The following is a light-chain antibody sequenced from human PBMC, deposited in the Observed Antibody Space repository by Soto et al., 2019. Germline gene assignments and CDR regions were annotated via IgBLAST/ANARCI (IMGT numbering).Light chain of an antibody. J-gene: IGKJ2*01. CDR2: WAS. Sequence: DIVMTQSPDSLAVSLGERATINCKSSQSVLYTSNNKNYLAWYQQKPGQPPKLLIYWASARESGVPDRFSGSGSGTDFTLTISRLQAEDVAVYYCQQYYSIPYTFGQGTKLEVK. CDR3: QQYYSIPYT. V-gene: IGKV4-1*01. CDR1: QSVLYTSNNKNY.